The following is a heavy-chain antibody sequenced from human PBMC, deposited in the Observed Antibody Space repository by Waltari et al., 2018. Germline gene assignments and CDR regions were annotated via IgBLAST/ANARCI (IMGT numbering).Heavy chain of an antibody. CDR1: GFTFSSYA. V-gene: IGHV3-30-3*01. Sequence: QVQLVESGGGVVQPGRSLRLSCAASGFTFSSYAMHWVRQAPGKGLEGVAVISYDGSNKYYADSVKGRFTISRDNSKSTLYLQMNSLRAEDTAVYYCARGAGDIVVVPAVPAQGYMDVWGKGTTVTISS. CDR2: ISYDGSNK. J-gene: IGHJ6*03. CDR3: ARGAGDIVVVPAVPAQGYMDV. D-gene: IGHD2-2*01.